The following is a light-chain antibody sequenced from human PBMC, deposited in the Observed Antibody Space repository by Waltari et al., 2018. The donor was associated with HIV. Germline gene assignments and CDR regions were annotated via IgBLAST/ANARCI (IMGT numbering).Light chain of an antibody. V-gene: IGLV2-14*02. CDR2: GVS. CDR1: SSDVGPYHL. CDR3: SSYTSSSTFDVV. Sequence: QSALTQPASVSGSPGQSLTISCTGTSSDVGPYHLVSWYQQHPGKAPKLIIYGVSKRPSGVSNRFSGSKSGNTASLTISGLQAEDEADYYCSSYTSSSTFDVVFGGGTKLTVL. J-gene: IGLJ2*01.